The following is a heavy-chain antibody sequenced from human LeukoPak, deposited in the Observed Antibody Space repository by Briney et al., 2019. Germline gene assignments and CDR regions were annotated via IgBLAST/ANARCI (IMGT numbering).Heavy chain of an antibody. J-gene: IGHJ4*02. CDR2: IYYSGST. D-gene: IGHD5-24*01. CDR3: AIIRRDGYNSDY. V-gene: IGHV4-61*08. CDR1: GGSISSGDYY. Sequence: PSETLSLTCTVSGGSISSGDYYWSWIRQPLGKGLEWIGYIYYSGSTNYNPSLKSRVTISVDTSKNQFSLKLSSVTAADTAVYYCAIIRRDGYNSDYWGQGTLVTVSS.